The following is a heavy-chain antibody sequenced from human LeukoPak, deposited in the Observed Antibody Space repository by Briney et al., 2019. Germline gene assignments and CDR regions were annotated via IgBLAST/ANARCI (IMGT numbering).Heavy chain of an antibody. Sequence: GSLRLSCAASGFTISSYGMHWVRQAPGKGLEWVTFISYDGSKTYFTDSVKGRFTISRDDSKSTLFLLMNSLRAEDTAVYYCARQHTNSWFFGFDFWGQGALVTVSS. CDR3: ARQHTNSWFFGFDF. CDR2: ISYDGSKT. J-gene: IGHJ4*02. V-gene: IGHV3-30*03. CDR1: GFTISSYG. D-gene: IGHD2/OR15-2a*01.